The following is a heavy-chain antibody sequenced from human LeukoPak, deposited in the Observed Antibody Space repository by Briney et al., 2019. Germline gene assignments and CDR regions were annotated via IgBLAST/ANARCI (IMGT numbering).Heavy chain of an antibody. D-gene: IGHD6-13*01. Sequence: GGSLRLSCAASGFTFSNYGMSWLRQAPGKGLEWVSAITGSGDDAYYADSVKGRFTISRDNSKNTLYLQMNSLKAEDTAVYYCAKRLLAIGAGGPWFDPWGQGTLVTVSS. CDR2: ITGSGDDA. CDR1: GFTFSNYG. CDR3: AKRLLAIGAGGPWFDP. J-gene: IGHJ5*02. V-gene: IGHV3-23*01.